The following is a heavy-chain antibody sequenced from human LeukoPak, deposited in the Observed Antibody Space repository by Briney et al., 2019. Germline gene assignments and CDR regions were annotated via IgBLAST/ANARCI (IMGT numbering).Heavy chain of an antibody. CDR2: INHSGST. CDR3: ARVSGYCSSTSCSNWFDP. V-gene: IGHV4-34*01. CDR1: GGSFSGYY. Sequence: SETLSLTCAVYGGSFSGYYWSWIRQPPGKGLEWIGEINHSGSTNYNPSLKSRATISVDTSKNQFSLKLSSVTAADTAVYYCARVSGYCSSTSCSNWFDPWGQGTLVTVSS. J-gene: IGHJ5*02. D-gene: IGHD2-2*01.